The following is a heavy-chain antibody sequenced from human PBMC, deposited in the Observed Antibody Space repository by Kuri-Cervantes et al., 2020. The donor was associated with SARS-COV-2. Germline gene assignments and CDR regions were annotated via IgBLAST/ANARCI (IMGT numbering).Heavy chain of an antibody. CDR1: GGSISSGSYY. J-gene: IGHJ6*02. Sequence: SETLSLTCTVSGGSISSGSYYWSWIRQPAGKGLEWIGRIYTSGSTNYNPSLKSRVTISVDTSKNQFSLKLSSVTAADTAVYYCARGRALNYYYYYGMDVWGQGTTVTVSS. CDR3: ARGRALNYYYYYGMDV. V-gene: IGHV4-61*02. CDR2: IYTSGST.